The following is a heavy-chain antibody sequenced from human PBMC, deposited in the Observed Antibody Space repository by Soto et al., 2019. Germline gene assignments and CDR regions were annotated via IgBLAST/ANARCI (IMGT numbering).Heavy chain of an antibody. V-gene: IGHV1-18*01. CDR2: ISAYNGNT. CDR3: ERDSPSLPGFLPFDY. Sequence: QVQLVQSGAEVKKPGASVKVSCKASGYTFTSYGISWVRQAPGQGLEWMGWISAYNGNTNYAQKLQGRVTMTTDTSTSTDDMELRGVRSDDTAVYYCERDSPSLPGFLPFDYWGQGTLVTVSS. D-gene: IGHD3-3*01. J-gene: IGHJ4*02. CDR1: GYTFTSYG.